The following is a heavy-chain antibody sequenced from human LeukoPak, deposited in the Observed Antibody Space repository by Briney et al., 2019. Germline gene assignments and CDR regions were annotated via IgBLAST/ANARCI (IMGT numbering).Heavy chain of an antibody. CDR2: INPSGGST. Sequence: ASVKVSCKASGYTFTSYYMHWVRQAPGQGLEWMGIINPSGGSTSYAQKFQGRVTMTRDTSISTAYMELSRLRSDDTAVYYCARATGPSDAFDIWGQGTMVTVSS. CDR3: ARATGPSDAFDI. CDR1: GYTFTSYY. V-gene: IGHV1-46*01. J-gene: IGHJ3*02. D-gene: IGHD2-8*02.